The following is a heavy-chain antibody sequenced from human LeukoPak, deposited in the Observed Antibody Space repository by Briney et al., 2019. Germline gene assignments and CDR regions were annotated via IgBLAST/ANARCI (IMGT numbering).Heavy chain of an antibody. CDR3: ARGPRDYDYVWGSYRCPRFDP. CDR1: GGSISSGDYY. CDR2: IYYSGST. V-gene: IGHV4-30-4*01. D-gene: IGHD3-16*02. J-gene: IGHJ5*02. Sequence: KTSETLSLTCTVSGGSISSGDYYWSWIRQPPGKGLEWIGYIYYSGSTYYNPSLKSRVTISVDTSKNQFSLKLSSVTAADTAVYYCARGPRDYDYVWGSYRCPRFDPWGQGTLVTVCS.